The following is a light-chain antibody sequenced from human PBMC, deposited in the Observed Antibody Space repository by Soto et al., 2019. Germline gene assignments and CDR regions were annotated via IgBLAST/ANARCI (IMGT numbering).Light chain of an antibody. J-gene: IGKJ5*01. CDR3: QQRSNWPPIT. CDR1: QSVSTR. V-gene: IGKV3-11*01. CDR2: DAS. Sequence: TQSPVTLSVSPGERVTLSCRASQSVSTRLAWYQHKPGQSPRLLIYDASNRATGIPARFSGSGSGTDFTLTISSLEPEDFAVYYCQQRSNWPPITFGQGTRLEIK.